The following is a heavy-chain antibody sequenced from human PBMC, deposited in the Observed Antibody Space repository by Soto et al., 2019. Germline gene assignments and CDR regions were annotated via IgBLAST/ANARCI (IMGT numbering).Heavy chain of an antibody. CDR1: GFTFSAYW. CDR2: INPDGTKT. J-gene: IGHJ5*02. Sequence: GGSLRLSCAVSGFTFSAYWMHWVRQTPGKGLVWVSRINPDGTKTNYADSVEGRFTISRDNAKSTLYLQMNSLSAEDTAIYFCCSDTFELRDTWGQGTLVTVSS. D-gene: IGHD6-25*01. V-gene: IGHV3-74*01. CDR3: CSDTFELRDT.